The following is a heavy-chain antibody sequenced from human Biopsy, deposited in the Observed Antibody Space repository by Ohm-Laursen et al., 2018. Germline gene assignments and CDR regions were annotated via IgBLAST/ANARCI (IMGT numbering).Heavy chain of an antibody. J-gene: IGHJ5*02. CDR2: IDPKSGGT. Sequence: SSVKVSCKASAHSFGDHRIHWVRQAPGQGLEWMGWIDPKSGGTNYAQKFQGRVTMTRDTSISTTYMELRRLRSDDTAVYYCTRGGYYYDSLAYYYWFDPWGQGTLVTVSS. D-gene: IGHD3-22*01. CDR3: TRGGYYYDSLAYYYWFDP. V-gene: IGHV1-2*02. CDR1: AHSFGDHR.